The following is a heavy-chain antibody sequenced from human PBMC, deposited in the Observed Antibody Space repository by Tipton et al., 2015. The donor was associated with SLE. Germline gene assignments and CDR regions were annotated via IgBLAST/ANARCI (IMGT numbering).Heavy chain of an antibody. Sequence: LRLSCAVYGGSFSGYYWSWIRQPPGKGLEWIGYMYYSGSTNYNPSLKSRVTISVDTSKNQFSLKLNSVTAADTAVYYCARHRLDYDYVWGSYRYFDYWGQGILVTVSS. CDR3: ARHRLDYDYVWGSYRYFDY. CDR1: GGSFSGYY. V-gene: IGHV4-59*01. J-gene: IGHJ4*02. CDR2: MYYSGST. D-gene: IGHD3-16*02.